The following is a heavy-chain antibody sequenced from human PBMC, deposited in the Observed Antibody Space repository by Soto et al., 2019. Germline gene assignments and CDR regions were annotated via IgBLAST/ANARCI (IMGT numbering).Heavy chain of an antibody. D-gene: IGHD6-13*01. J-gene: IGHJ6*02. V-gene: IGHV3-48*02. CDR1: GFAFSTYA. CDR2: ISSSSSTI. CDR3: AKYTSSKWYAGYGMDV. Sequence: GWSLRLSCAAAGFAFSTYAMNWVRQAPGKGLEWLSYISSSSSTIYYADSVKGRFTISRDNAKNSLYLQMNGLRDEDTAVYYCAKYTSSKWYAGYGMDVWGQGTTVTVSS.